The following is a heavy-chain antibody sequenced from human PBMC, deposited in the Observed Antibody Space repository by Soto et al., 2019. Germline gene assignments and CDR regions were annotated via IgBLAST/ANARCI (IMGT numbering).Heavy chain of an antibody. CDR3: ARDAPGAAPY. Sequence: QVQLQESGPGLVKPLQTLSLTCTVSGGSMSSGDYYWNWIRQHPEKGLEWIGYINYRGSTFYNPSLKSRLTISVDTSKNQFSLKLTSVTAADTAMYYCARDAPGAAPYWGQGTLVTVSS. V-gene: IGHV4-31*03. CDR2: INYRGST. J-gene: IGHJ4*02. CDR1: GGSMSSGDYY. D-gene: IGHD6-13*01.